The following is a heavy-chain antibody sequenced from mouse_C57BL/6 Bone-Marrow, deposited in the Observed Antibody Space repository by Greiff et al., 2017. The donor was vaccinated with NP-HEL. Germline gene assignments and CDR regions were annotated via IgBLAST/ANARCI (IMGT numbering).Heavy chain of an antibody. CDR1: GFTFSDYY. Sequence: EVQLQESGGGLVQPGGSLKLSCAASGFTFSDYYMYWVRQTPEKRLEWVAYISNGGGSTYYPDTVKGRFTISRDNAKNTLYLQMSRLKSEDTAMYYCARQEIYYGYDEEGYAMDYWGQGTSVTVSS. CDR2: ISNGGGST. D-gene: IGHD2-2*01. CDR3: ARQEIYYGYDEEGYAMDY. V-gene: IGHV5-12*01. J-gene: IGHJ4*01.